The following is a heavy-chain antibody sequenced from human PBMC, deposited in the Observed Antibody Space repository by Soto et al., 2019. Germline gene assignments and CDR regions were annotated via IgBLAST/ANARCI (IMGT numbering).Heavy chain of an antibody. J-gene: IGHJ4*02. V-gene: IGHV1-69*13. CDR2: IIPIFGTA. CDR3: ARGPYCSSTSCYVSVFDY. CDR1: GGTFSSYA. Sequence: SVKVSCKASGGTFSSYAISWVRQAPGQGLEWMGGIIPIFGTANYAQKFQGRVTITADESTSTAYMELSSLRSEDTAVYYCARGPYCSSTSCYVSVFDYWGQGTLVTVSS. D-gene: IGHD2-2*01.